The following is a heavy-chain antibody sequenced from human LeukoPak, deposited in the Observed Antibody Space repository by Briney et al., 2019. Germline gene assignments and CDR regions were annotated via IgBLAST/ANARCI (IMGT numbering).Heavy chain of an antibody. CDR3: ARYCSGVSCYSGYDY. V-gene: IGHV3-64*01. CDR1: GFTFSTYA. D-gene: IGHD2-15*01. CDR2: ISTNGGGT. J-gene: IGHJ4*02. Sequence: PGGSLSLSCAASGFTFSTYAMHWVRQTPGKGLEYVSAISTNGGGTYYANSVKGRFTISRDNSKNTLYLQMGSLRAEDMAVYYCARYCSGVSCYSGYDYWGQGTLVTVSS.